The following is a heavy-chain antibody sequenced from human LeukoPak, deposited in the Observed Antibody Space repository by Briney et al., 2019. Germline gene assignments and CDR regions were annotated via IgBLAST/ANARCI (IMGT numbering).Heavy chain of an antibody. J-gene: IGHJ4*02. CDR1: GYTFTGHY. CDR2: INPNSGGT. D-gene: IGHD5-12*01. CDR3: ARDRGSGYDFSGFELWSDY. Sequence: ASVKVSCKASGYTFTGHYMHWVRQAPGQGLEWMGWINPNSGGTNYAQKFQGRVTMTRDTSISTAYMELSRLRSDDTAVHYSARDRGSGYDFSGFELWSDYWGQGTLVTVSS. V-gene: IGHV1-2*02.